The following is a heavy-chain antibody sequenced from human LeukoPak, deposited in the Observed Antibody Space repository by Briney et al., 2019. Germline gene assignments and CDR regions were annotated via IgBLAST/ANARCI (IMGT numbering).Heavy chain of an antibody. Sequence: GGSLRLSCAASGFIFSSYSMNWVRQAPGKGLEWVSSISSSESYIYYADSVKGRLTISRDNAKNSLYLQMSSLRAEDTAVYYCATMRGGYEGYFDYWGQGTLVTVSS. CDR3: ATMRGGYEGYFDY. CDR2: ISSSESYI. J-gene: IGHJ4*02. D-gene: IGHD3-16*01. V-gene: IGHV3-21*01. CDR1: GFIFSSYS.